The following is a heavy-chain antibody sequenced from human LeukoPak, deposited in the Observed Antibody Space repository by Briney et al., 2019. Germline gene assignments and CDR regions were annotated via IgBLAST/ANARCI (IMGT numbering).Heavy chain of an antibody. D-gene: IGHD6-13*01. J-gene: IGHJ3*02. Sequence: ASVKVSCKASAYTFTIYTIHWVRQAPGQRLEWMGWINAGNGNTRYSQNFQGRVTITRDTSATTAYMELSSLRSEVTAVYYCARTTRSWYEDNDAFDIWGQGTTVTVSS. V-gene: IGHV1-3*01. CDR2: INAGNGNT. CDR1: AYTFTIYT. CDR3: ARTTRSWYEDNDAFDI.